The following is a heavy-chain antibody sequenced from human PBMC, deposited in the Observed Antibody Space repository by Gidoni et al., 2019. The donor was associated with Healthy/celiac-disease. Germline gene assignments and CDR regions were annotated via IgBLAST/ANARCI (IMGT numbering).Heavy chain of an antibody. CDR2: INHSGST. D-gene: IGHD6-13*01. J-gene: IGHJ1*01. Sequence: QVQLQQWGAGLLKPSETLSLTCAVYGGSFSGYYWSWIRQPPGKGLEWIGEINHSGSTNYNPSLKSRVTISVDTSKNQFSLKLSSVTAADTAVYYCARGRSSSWYRYFQHWGQGTLVTVSS. V-gene: IGHV4-34*01. CDR1: GGSFSGYY. CDR3: ARGRSSSWYRYFQH.